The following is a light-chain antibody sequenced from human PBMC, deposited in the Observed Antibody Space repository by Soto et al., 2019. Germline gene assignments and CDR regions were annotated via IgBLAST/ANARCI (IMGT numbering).Light chain of an antibody. CDR3: QHYNSYSEA. CDR2: KAS. V-gene: IGKV1-5*03. J-gene: IGKJ1*01. CDR1: QTISSW. Sequence: DIQMTQSPSPLSASVGDRVTITCRASQTISSWLAWYQQKPGKAPTLLIYKASTLKSGVPSRFSGSGSGTECTLTISSLQPDDFATYYCQHYNSYSEALGQGTKVDIK.